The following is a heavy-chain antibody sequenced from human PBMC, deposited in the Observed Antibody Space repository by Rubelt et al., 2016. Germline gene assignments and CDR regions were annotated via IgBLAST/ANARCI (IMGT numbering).Heavy chain of an antibody. V-gene: IGHV3-7*03. CDR3: ARDLGSDSSSFGAFDI. Sequence: EVQLVESGGGLVQPGGSLRLSCAASGFTFSSYWMSWVRQAPGKGLEWVANIKQDGSEEYYVDYVKGRFTISRDNAKNSRYLQMNSLGAEDTAVYYCARDLGSDSSSFGAFDIWGQGTTVTVSS. CDR2: IKQDGSEE. CDR1: GFTFSSYW. D-gene: IGHD6-13*01. J-gene: IGHJ3*02.